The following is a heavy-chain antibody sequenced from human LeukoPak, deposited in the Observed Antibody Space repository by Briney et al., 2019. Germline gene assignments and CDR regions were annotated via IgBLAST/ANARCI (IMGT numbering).Heavy chain of an antibody. V-gene: IGHV3-21*01. D-gene: IGHD6-13*01. CDR3: ARDPWAYSSSWGADY. CDR1: GFTFSSYS. Sequence: GGSLRLSCAASGFTFSSYSMNWVRQAPGKGLEWVSSISSSSSYIYYADSVKGRFTISRDNAKNSLYLQMNSLRAEDTAVYYCARDPWAYSSSWGADYWGQGTLVTVSS. CDR2: ISSSSSYI. J-gene: IGHJ4*02.